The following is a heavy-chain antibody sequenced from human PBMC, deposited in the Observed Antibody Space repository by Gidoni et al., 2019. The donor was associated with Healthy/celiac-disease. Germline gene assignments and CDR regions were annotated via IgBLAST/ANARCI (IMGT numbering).Heavy chain of an antibody. CDR3: ARLQVVAAAGYYYYYYGMDV. CDR1: GGTFSSYA. D-gene: IGHD6-13*01. V-gene: IGHV1-69*01. CDR2: IIPIFGTA. Sequence: QVQLVQSGAEVKKPGSSVKVSCKASGGTFSSYAISWVRQAPGQGLEWMGGIIPIFGTANYAQKFQGRVTITADESTSTAYMELSSLRSEDTAVYYCARLQVVAAAGYYYYYYGMDVWGQGTTVTVSS. J-gene: IGHJ6*02.